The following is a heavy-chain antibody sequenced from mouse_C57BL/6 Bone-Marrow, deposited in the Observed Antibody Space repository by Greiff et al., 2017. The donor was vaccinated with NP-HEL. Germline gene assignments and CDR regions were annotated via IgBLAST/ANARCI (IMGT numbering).Heavy chain of an antibody. D-gene: IGHD2-4*01. Sequence: EVKLVESGGGLVQPGGSLKLSCAASGFTFSDYGMAWVRQAPRKGPEWVAFISNLAYSVYYADTVTGRFTISRGNAKNTLYLEMSSLRSEDTAMYYCARYDYDVGDYAMDYWGQGTSVTVSS. CDR2: ISNLAYSV. V-gene: IGHV5-15*04. CDR1: GFTFSDYG. J-gene: IGHJ4*01. CDR3: ARYDYDVGDYAMDY.